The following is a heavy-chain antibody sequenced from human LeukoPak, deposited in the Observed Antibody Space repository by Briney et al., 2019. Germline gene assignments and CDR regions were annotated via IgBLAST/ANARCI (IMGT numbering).Heavy chain of an antibody. CDR3: ARVHYYGSGSSNWFDP. V-gene: IGHV4-59*01. CDR2: IYYSGNT. CDR1: GGSIRSYY. Sequence: PSETLSLTCTVSGGSIRSYYWSWIRQPPGKGLEWIGYIYYSGNTHYNPSLRSRVTISVDTSKNQFSLKLNSVTAADTAVYYCARVHYYGSGSSNWFDPWGQGTLVTVSS. D-gene: IGHD3-10*01. J-gene: IGHJ5*02.